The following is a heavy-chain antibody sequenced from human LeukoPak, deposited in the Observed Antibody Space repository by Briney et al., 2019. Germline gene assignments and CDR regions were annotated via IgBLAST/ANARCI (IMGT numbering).Heavy chain of an antibody. CDR3: VKGLRTRGT. D-gene: IGHD4-17*01. CDR2: ISPNSGDT. V-gene: IGHV1-2*02. CDR1: GYTFTGFY. J-gene: IGHJ3*01. Sequence: VASVKVSCKASGYTFTGFYIHWVRQAPGQGLEWMGWISPNSGDTHSAETFQGRVTMTRDTSITTAYMELSSLKSGDTAVYYCVKGLRTRGTWGQGTMVTVSS.